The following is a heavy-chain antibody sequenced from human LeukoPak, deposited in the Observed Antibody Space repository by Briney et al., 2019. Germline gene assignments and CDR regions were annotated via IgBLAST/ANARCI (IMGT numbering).Heavy chain of an antibody. J-gene: IGHJ4*02. Sequence: AGGSLRLSCAVSGFSVSNNYMDWVRQAPGKGLEWVSVIYSGGSTFYADSVKGRFTISRDNSKNTLYLQMNSLRAEDTAVYYCARGPDYFDCRGQGTLVTVSS. V-gene: IGHV3-66*01. CDR1: GFSVSNNY. CDR2: IYSGGST. CDR3: ARGPDYFDC.